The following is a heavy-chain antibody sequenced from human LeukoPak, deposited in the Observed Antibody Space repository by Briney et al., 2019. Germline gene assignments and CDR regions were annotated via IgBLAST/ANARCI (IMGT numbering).Heavy chain of an antibody. Sequence: GGSLRLSCVASGFTFRNYGMHWVRQAPGKGLEWVSGISASGGSTYYADSVKGRFTISRDNSKNTFYLQMNNLRAEDTAVYYCARGPYCSGGTCFSLGEFDPWGQGTLVTVSS. V-gene: IGHV3-23*01. D-gene: IGHD2-15*01. CDR2: ISASGGST. CDR3: ARGPYCSGGTCFSLGEFDP. J-gene: IGHJ5*02. CDR1: GFTFRNYG.